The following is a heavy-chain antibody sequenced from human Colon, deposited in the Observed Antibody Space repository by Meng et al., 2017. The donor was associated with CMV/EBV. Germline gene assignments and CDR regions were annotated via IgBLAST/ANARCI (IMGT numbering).Heavy chain of an antibody. V-gene: IGHV4-61*01. CDR1: GGSVSSSSYY. CDR2: IFYSGIT. J-gene: IGHJ5*02. CDR3: ATIAAYNSRDWFDP. D-gene: IGHD1-14*01. Sequence: GSLRLSGKVSGGSVSSSSYYGIWIRQPPGKGPEGIGYIFYSGITNYNPSLKSRAAISVDTSKNQFSLRLSSVTAADTAVYYCATIAAYNSRDWFDPWGQGTLVTVSS.